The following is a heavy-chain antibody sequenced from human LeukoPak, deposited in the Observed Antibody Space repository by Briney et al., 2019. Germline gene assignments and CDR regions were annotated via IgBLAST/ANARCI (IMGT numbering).Heavy chain of an antibody. CDR1: GGSISSSSYY. D-gene: IGHD6-13*01. V-gene: IGHV4-39*07. CDR2: IYTSGST. Sequence: PSETLSLTCTVSGGSISSSSYYWGWIRQPPGKGLEWIGRIYTSGSTNYNPSLKSRVTMSVDTSKNQFSLKLSSVTAADTAVYYCARVMYSSSSWFDPWGQGTLVSVSS. J-gene: IGHJ5*02. CDR3: ARVMYSSSSWFDP.